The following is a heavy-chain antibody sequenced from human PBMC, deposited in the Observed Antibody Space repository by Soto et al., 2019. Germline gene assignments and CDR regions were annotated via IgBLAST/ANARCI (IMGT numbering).Heavy chain of an antibody. D-gene: IGHD3-3*01. CDR3: AKPYYDFRSGYYLDN. CDR2: ISYNGDNI. Sequence: QVQMVESGGGVVQPGRSLRLSCAASGFTFSTYAMHWVRQAPGKGLEWVAVISYNGDNIYYVDSVKGRFTISRDNSKNTLLLKMNSLRDEDTAVYYCAKPYYDFRSGYYLDNWGQGTLVTVSS. V-gene: IGHV3-30-3*02. CDR1: GFTFSTYA. J-gene: IGHJ4*02.